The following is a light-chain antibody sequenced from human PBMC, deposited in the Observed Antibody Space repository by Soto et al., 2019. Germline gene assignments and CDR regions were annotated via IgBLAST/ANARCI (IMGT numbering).Light chain of an antibody. V-gene: IGKV3-20*01. J-gene: IGKJ1*01. CDR3: QQYSSLWT. Sequence: EIVLTQSPGTLSLSPGERATLSCRASQSVSNNYLAWYQQKPGQAPRLLIYVASNRAPGIPDRFSGSGSGTDFTLTISRLEPEDSAVYYCQQYSSLWTFGQGTKVDIK. CDR2: VAS. CDR1: QSVSNNY.